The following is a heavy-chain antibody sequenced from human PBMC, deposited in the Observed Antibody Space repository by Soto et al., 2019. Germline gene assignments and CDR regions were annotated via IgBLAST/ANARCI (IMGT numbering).Heavy chain of an antibody. CDR3: ARAARGFGDLSTGEGYFYYMDV. CDR1: GDSVSSNSAA. Sequence: SQTLSLTCAISGDSVSSNSAAWSWIRQSPSRGLEWLGRTYYRSKWYHDYAVSVKSRITINPDTSKNQFSLQLNSVTPEDTAFYYCARAARGFGDLSTGEGYFYYMDVWGKGTTVTVSS. J-gene: IGHJ6*03. D-gene: IGHD3-10*01. CDR2: TYYRSKWYH. V-gene: IGHV6-1*01.